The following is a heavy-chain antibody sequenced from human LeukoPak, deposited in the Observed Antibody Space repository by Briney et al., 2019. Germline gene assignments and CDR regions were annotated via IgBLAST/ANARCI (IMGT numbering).Heavy chain of an antibody. D-gene: IGHD6-19*01. V-gene: IGHV3-74*01. CDR3: ARTTYSSGWTMDN. CDR2: INIDGSGT. Sequence: GGSLRLSCAASGFIFSNYWMHWVRQAPGKGLVWVSRINIDGSGTTYADSVKGRFTFSRDNAKNTLYVKINSLRAKDTAVYYCARTTYSSGWTMDNWGQGTLVTVSS. J-gene: IGHJ4*02. CDR1: GFIFSNYW.